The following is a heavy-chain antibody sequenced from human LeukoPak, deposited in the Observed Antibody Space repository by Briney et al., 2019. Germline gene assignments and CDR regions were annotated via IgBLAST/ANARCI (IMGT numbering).Heavy chain of an antibody. CDR2: IGTAGDT. CDR3: ARVAKERVGGVYYFDY. D-gene: IGHD1-1*01. J-gene: IGHJ4*02. V-gene: IGHV3-13*01. CDR1: GFTFSDYD. Sequence: GGSLRLSCAASGFTFSDYDMHWVRQATGKGLEWVSAIGTAGDTYYSGSVKGRFTISRKNAKNYLYLQMNSLRAGDTAVYYCARVAKERVGGVYYFDYWGQGTLVTVSS.